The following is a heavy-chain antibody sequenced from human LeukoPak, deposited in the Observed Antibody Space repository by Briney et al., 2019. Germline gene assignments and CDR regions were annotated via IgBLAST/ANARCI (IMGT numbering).Heavy chain of an antibody. V-gene: IGHV4-39*01. CDR3: AIGRDGYKFDY. D-gene: IGHD5-24*01. CDR1: GGSISSSSYY. Sequence: SETLSLTCTVSGGSISSSSYYWGWIRQPPGKGREWIVSIYYSGSTYYNPSLKSRVTISVDKSKNQFSLKLSSVTAADTAVYYCAIGRDGYKFDYWGQGTLVTVSS. CDR2: IYYSGST. J-gene: IGHJ4*02.